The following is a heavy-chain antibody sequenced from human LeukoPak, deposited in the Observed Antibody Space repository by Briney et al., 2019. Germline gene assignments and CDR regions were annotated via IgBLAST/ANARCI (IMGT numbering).Heavy chain of an antibody. D-gene: IGHD2-2*01. CDR2: ISSSSSTI. CDR3: ARDLVRTNIVVVPAAIYDY. V-gene: IGHV3-48*01. CDR1: GFTFSSYS. Sequence: GGSLRLSCAASGFTFSSYSMNWVRQAPGKGLEWVSYISSSSSTIYYADSVKGRFTISRDNAKNSLYLQMNSLRAEDTAVYYRARDLVRTNIVVVPAAIYDYWGQGTLVTVSS. J-gene: IGHJ4*02.